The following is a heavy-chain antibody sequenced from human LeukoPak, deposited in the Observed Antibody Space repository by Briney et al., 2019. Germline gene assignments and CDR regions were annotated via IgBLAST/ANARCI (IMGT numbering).Heavy chain of an antibody. CDR3: ALSSSWYYFDY. D-gene: IGHD6-13*01. CDR1: GYTFTSYA. J-gene: IGHJ4*02. CDR2: INTNTGNP. Sequence: ASVKVSCKASGYTFTSYAMNWVRQAPGQGLEWMGWINTNTGNPTYAQGSTGRFVFSLDTSVSTAYLQISSLKAEDTAVYYCALSSSWYYFDYWGQGTLVTVSS. V-gene: IGHV7-4-1*02.